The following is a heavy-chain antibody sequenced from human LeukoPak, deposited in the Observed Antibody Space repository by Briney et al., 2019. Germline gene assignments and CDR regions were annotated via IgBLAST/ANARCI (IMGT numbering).Heavy chain of an antibody. CDR2: ISSSGSTI. D-gene: IGHD6-13*01. CDR1: GFTFSSYE. Sequence: PGGSLRLSCAASGFTFSSYEMNWVRQAPGKGLEWVSYISSSGSTIYYADSVKGRFTISRDNAKNSLYLQMNSLRAEDTAVYYCARGEKASSSWYQERWFDPWGQGTLVTVSS. J-gene: IGHJ5*02. V-gene: IGHV3-48*03. CDR3: ARGEKASSSWYQERWFDP.